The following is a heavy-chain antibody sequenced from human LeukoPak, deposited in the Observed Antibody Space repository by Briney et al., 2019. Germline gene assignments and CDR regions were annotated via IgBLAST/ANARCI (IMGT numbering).Heavy chain of an antibody. V-gene: IGHV4-39*02. J-gene: IGHJ4*02. D-gene: IGHD4-23*01. CDR3: ARTVGTHRFDY. CDR1: GGSISSRSYY. Sequence: ETLSLTCTVSGGSISSRSYYWGWIRQPPGKELEWIGSIYYSGETHYNPSLHSRVVMSVDTSNNHFSLKLTSVTAPDTAVYYCARTVGTHRFDYWGQGILVTVSS. CDR2: IYYSGET.